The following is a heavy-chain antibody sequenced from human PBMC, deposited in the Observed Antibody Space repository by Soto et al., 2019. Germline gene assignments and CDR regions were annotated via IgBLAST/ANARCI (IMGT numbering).Heavy chain of an antibody. CDR2: ISYDGSNK. CDR3: ARAREPEYSSAIFFDI. D-gene: IGHD5-18*01. CDR1: GFTFSSYG. Sequence: GGSLRLSCAASGFTFSSYGMHWVRQAPGKGLEWVAVISYDGSNKYYADSVKGRFTISRDISTNMVYLQMSSLTDEDTAVYYCARAREPEYSSAIFFDIWGQGALVTVSS. V-gene: IGHV3-30*03. J-gene: IGHJ4*02.